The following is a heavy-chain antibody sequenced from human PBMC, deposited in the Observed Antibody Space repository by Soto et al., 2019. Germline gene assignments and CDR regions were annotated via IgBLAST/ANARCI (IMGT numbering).Heavy chain of an antibody. CDR2: IYDSGDT. J-gene: IGHJ4*02. Sequence: SYTLSLTFTVSGGSISKFYWSLVLHPPGKGLELIGYIYDSGDTNYNPSLKSRVSISLDTSKKQLSLKLTSVTAADTAVYFCARAPMVITRSYFDLWGQGTPVTVSS. CDR3: ARAPMVITRSYFDL. V-gene: IGHV4-59*01. D-gene: IGHD2-21*01. CDR1: GGSISKFY.